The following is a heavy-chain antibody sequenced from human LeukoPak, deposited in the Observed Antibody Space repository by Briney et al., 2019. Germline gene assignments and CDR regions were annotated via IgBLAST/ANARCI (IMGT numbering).Heavy chain of an antibody. CDR2: IKSITDGGTT. D-gene: IGHD3-22*01. Sequence: GGSLRLSCAASGFTFSDAWMSWVRQAPGKGLEWVGRIKSITDGGTTDYAAPVKGRFTISRDDSKNTLFLQMNSLKTEDTAVYYCTTEDHIFRRSSGYSVGAFDIWGQGTMVTVSS. CDR3: TTEDHIFRRSSGYSVGAFDI. J-gene: IGHJ3*02. V-gene: IGHV3-15*01. CDR1: GFTFSDAW.